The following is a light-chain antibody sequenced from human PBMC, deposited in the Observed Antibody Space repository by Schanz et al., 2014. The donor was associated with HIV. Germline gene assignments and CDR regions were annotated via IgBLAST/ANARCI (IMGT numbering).Light chain of an antibody. V-gene: IGLV2-18*02. CDR1: SSDVGAYDR. CDR2: EVK. Sequence: QSALTQPPSVSGSPGQSVTISCTGTSSDVGAYDRVSWYQQPPGTAPKLIVYEVKNRPSGVPGRFSGSKSGNTASLTISGLQAEDEADYYCSSYTSSSTLDVVFGGGTKLTVL. J-gene: IGLJ2*01. CDR3: SSYTSSSTLDVV.